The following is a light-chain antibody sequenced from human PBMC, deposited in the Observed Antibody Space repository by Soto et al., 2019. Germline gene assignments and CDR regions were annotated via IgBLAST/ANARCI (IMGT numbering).Light chain of an antibody. Sequence: DIQMTQSPSTLSASVGDRVTITCRASQSFGRWLAWYQQKPGQAPDLLIYKASTLERGVPSRFSGSGSGTEFLLTSSSLQPDDVVTYYCQQYKSGPGYNFGQGTRLEIK. V-gene: IGKV1-5*03. CDR2: KAS. CDR1: QSFGRW. J-gene: IGKJ2*01. CDR3: QQYKSGPGYN.